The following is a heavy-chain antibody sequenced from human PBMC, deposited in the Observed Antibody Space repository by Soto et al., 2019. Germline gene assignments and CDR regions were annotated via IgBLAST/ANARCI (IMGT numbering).Heavy chain of an antibody. CDR3: ARDGPPTTTGVGPSYTMDV. Sequence: QMQLVQSGAEVKKPGASVKVSCKASGYTFTSYQMHWVRQAPGQGLEWMGIINPSGGRRTYAPRSQGRVRMTRETSTNTVYMELRSLRSEDTAVYYCARDGPPTTTGVGPSYTMDVWGQGTTVTVS. J-gene: IGHJ6*02. CDR2: INPSGGRR. CDR1: GYTFTSYQ. V-gene: IGHV1-46*01. D-gene: IGHD3-3*01.